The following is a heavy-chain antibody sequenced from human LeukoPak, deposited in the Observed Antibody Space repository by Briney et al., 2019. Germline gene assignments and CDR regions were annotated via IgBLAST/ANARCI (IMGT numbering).Heavy chain of an antibody. CDR2: INPNSGDT. CDR3: ARDRHWNQGNFDY. J-gene: IGHJ4*02. V-gene: IGHV1-2*02. CDR1: GYTITGYY. Sequence: GSLKVSCKASGYTITGYYIHWVRQAPGQGVEWMGWINPNSGDTNYAQKFQGRVTMTRDTSINTAFMELSRLRSDDTAVYYCARDRHWNQGNFDYWGQGTLVTVSS. D-gene: IGHD1-1*01.